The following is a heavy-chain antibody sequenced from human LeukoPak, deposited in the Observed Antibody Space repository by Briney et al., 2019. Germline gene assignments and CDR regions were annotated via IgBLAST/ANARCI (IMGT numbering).Heavy chain of an antibody. CDR2: IYYSGST. D-gene: IGHD6-19*01. V-gene: IGHV4-59*01. CDR1: GGSISSYY. J-gene: IGHJ2*01. CDR3: AREEWLVRGGYWYFDL. Sequence: SETLSLTCTVSGGSISSYYWSWIRQPPGKGLEWIGYIYYSGSTNYNPSLKSRVTISVDTSKNQFSLKLSSATAADTAVYYCAREEWLVRGGYWYFDLWGRGTLVTVSS.